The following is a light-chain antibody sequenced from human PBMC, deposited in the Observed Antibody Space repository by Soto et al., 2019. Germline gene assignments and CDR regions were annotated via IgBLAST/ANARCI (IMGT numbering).Light chain of an antibody. CDR3: QQSYSTLSIT. V-gene: IGKV1-39*01. J-gene: IGKJ5*01. Sequence: DIQMTQSPSSLSASVGDRVTITCRASESINRHLSWYQQKPGKAPKLLIYAASSLQNGVPSRFSGSGSGTDFTLTIINLQPEDFATYYCQQSYSTLSITFGQGTRLEIK. CDR2: AAS. CDR1: ESINRH.